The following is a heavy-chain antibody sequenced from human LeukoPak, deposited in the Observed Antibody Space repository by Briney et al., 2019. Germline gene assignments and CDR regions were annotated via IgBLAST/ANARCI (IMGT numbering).Heavy chain of an antibody. CDR1: GGSFSGYY. D-gene: IGHD4-17*01. Sequence: KPSETLSLTCAVYGGSFSGYYWSWIRQPPGKGLEWIGEINHSGSTNYNPSLKSRVTISVDTSKNQFSLKLSSVTAADTAVYHCARENYGDYIDYWGQGTLVTVSS. J-gene: IGHJ4*02. V-gene: IGHV4-34*01. CDR3: ARENYGDYIDY. CDR2: INHSGST.